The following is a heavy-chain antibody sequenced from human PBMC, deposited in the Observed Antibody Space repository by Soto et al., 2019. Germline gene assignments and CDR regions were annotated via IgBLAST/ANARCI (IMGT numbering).Heavy chain of an antibody. D-gene: IGHD6-19*01. Sequence: QVQLVESGGGLVKPGGSLRLSCAASGFTFSDYYMSWIRQAPGKGLEWVSYISSSGSTIYYADAVKGRFTISRDNAKNSLYLQMNSLRAEDTAVYCCGSDKQDHGGWYSWYCGMEVWVQGTTVAVSS. CDR2: ISSSGSTI. CDR3: GSDKQDHGGWYSWYCGMEV. CDR1: GFTFSDYY. J-gene: IGHJ6*02. V-gene: IGHV3-11*01.